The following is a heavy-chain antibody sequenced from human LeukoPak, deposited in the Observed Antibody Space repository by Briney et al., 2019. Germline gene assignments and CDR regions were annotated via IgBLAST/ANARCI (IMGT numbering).Heavy chain of an antibody. D-gene: IGHD2/OR15-2a*01. CDR3: ARDISRTMDV. J-gene: IGHJ6*02. CDR1: GFTFSSYW. CDR2: INTDGSTT. Sequence: PGGSLRLSCAASGFTFSSYWMSWVRQAPGKGLVWVSIINTDGSTTRYADFVEGRFTISRDNARNTLYLEMNSLRVEDTAVYFCARDISRTMDVWGQGTTVTV. V-gene: IGHV3-74*01.